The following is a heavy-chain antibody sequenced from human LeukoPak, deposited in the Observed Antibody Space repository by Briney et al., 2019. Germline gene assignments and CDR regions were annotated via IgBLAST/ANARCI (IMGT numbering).Heavy chain of an antibody. CDR1: GASVTYYY. CDR2: LYIYGTA. Sequence: SETLSLTCSVSGASVTYYYWTWIRQPAGKGLEWIGRLYIYGTASYNPSLKSRVTMSVDTSENQFSLRLSSVTAADTAVYYCAREAGDIVTVPGVLDYFFYYMVVWGKGTGVTLS. J-gene: IGHJ6*03. CDR3: AREAGDIVTVPGVLDYFFYYMVV. V-gene: IGHV4-4*07. D-gene: IGHD2-2*01.